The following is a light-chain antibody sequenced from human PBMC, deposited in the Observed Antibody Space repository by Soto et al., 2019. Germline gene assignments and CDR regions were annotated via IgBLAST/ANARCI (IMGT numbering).Light chain of an antibody. Sequence: EIVMTQSPATLSVSPGARATLSCRASQSVSSNLAWYQQKPGQAPRLLIYGASTRATGIPDRFSGSGSGKEFTLTISSLQSEDFAVYYCHQYNNWPPWTFGQGTKVEIK. J-gene: IGKJ1*01. CDR1: QSVSSN. CDR3: HQYNNWPPWT. CDR2: GAS. V-gene: IGKV3-15*01.